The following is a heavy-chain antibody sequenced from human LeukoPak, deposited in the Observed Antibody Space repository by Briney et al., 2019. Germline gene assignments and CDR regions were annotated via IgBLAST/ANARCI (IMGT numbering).Heavy chain of an antibody. CDR3: ARGPAGYN. CDR2: IYSGGST. CDR1: GFTFSSNH. V-gene: IGHV3-53*01. D-gene: IGHD1-1*01. Sequence: GGSLRLSCAASGFTFSSNHMSWVRQAPGKGLEWVSVIYSGGSTDYSDSVKGRFTISRDNLKNTLYLQMNTLRAEDTAVYYCARGPAGYNWGQGTLVTVSS. J-gene: IGHJ4*02.